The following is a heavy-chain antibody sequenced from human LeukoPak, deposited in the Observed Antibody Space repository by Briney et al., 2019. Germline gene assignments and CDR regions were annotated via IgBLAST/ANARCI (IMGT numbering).Heavy chain of an antibody. Sequence: GASVKVSCKASGYSFTSSFLHWMRQAPGQGFEWMGWVKPNNGDTRYAPKFQGRVTMTRDTSITTAYLELSRLTYDDTAVYYCASRVIPETGINVFHVWGQGTLVTVSS. CDR3: ASRVIPETGINVFHV. CDR2: VKPNNGDT. CDR1: GYSFTSSF. D-gene: IGHD2/OR15-2a*01. J-gene: IGHJ3*01. V-gene: IGHV1-2*02.